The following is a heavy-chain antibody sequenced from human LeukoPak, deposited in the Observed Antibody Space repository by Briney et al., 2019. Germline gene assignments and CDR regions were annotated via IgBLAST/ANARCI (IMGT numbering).Heavy chain of an antibody. CDR3: AREVGITIFGVVSTGGAFDI. CDR1: GGSISSGDYY. V-gene: IGHV4-30-4*01. D-gene: IGHD3-3*01. Sequence: SSETLSLTCTVSGGSISSGDYYWSWIRQPPGKGLEWIGYIYYSGSTYYNPSLKSRVTISVDTSKNQFSLKLSSVTAADTAVYYCAREVGITIFGVVSTGGAFDIWGQGTMVTVSS. J-gene: IGHJ3*02. CDR2: IYYSGST.